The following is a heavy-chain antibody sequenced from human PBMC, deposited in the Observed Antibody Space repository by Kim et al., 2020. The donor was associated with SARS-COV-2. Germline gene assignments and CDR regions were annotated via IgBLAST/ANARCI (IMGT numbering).Heavy chain of an antibody. CDR1: GYTFTSYA. D-gene: IGHD3-3*01. J-gene: IGHJ3*02. V-gene: IGHV7-4-1*02. CDR2: INTNTGNP. Sequence: ASVKVSCKASGYTFTSYAMNWVRQAPGQGLEWMGWINTNTGNPTYAQGFTGRFVFSLDTSVSTAYPQISSLKAEDTAVYYCARDETTTIFGVVIITQAFDIWGQGTMVTVSS. CDR3: ARDETTTIFGVVIITQAFDI.